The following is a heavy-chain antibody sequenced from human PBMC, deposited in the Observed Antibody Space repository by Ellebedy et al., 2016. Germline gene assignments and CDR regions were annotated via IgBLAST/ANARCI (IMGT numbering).Heavy chain of an antibody. Sequence: GESLKISXAASGFTFSNYSMHWVRQAPGKGLHWIASISDSSRFIYYEKSLKGRFTISRDNAKNSLFLQMNSLRAEDTAVYYCARHDCASTTCNWLNPWGQGTLVTVSS. V-gene: IGHV3-21*01. D-gene: IGHD2-2*01. CDR2: ISDSSRFI. CDR1: GFTFSNYS. J-gene: IGHJ5*02. CDR3: ARHDCASTTCNWLNP.